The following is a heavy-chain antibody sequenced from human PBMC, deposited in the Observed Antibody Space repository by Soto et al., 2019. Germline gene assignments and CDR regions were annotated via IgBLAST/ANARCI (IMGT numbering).Heavy chain of an antibody. J-gene: IGHJ3*02. CDR3: VRDRDWAFDI. CDR2: TGTRRKHT. V-gene: IGHV3-48*02. Sequence: GGSLRLSCAASGYALRDYSMNWVRQAPGKGLEWVSYTGTRRKHTFYADSVRGRFTISRDDARNSVYLQLNSLRDGDTAVYYCVRDRDWAFDIWGQGTMVTVSS. CDR1: GYALRDYS. D-gene: IGHD3-9*01.